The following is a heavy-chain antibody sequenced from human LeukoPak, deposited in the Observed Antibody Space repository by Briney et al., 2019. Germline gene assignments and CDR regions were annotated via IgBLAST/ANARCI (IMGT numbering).Heavy chain of an antibody. CDR2: IYTSGST. Sequence: SSETLSLTCTVSGGSISSYYWSWIRQPAGKGLEWIGRIYTSGSTNYNPSLKSRVTISVDTSKNYFSLKMTSVTAADTAVYFCARERWLYGVDVWGQGTTVTVSS. V-gene: IGHV4-4*07. J-gene: IGHJ6*02. D-gene: IGHD5-12*01. CDR3: ARERWLYGVDV. CDR1: GGSISSYY.